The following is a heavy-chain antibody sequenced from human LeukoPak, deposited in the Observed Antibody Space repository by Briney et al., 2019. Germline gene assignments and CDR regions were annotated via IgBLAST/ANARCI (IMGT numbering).Heavy chain of an antibody. CDR1: GGSIRSYY. Sequence: PSETLSLTCTVSGGSIRSYYWSWIRQPPGKGLEWIGYIYYSGTTNYKSALKSRVDISVDTSKNQFSLKLSSVTASETAVYYCARSGPDSGKFWVFDYWGQGTLVTVSS. J-gene: IGHJ4*02. CDR2: IYYSGTT. V-gene: IGHV4-59*12. D-gene: IGHD1-26*01. CDR3: ARSGPDSGKFWVFDY.